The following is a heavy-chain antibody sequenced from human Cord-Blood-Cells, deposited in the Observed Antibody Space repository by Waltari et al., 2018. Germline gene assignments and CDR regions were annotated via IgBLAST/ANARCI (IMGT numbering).Heavy chain of an antibody. Sequence: QVQLVPSGAEAKQPGYSVKVSCKASGGTCRRYDIRGVRQAPGQGLEWMGGIIPIFGTANYAQKFQGRVTITADESTSTAYMELSSLRSEDTAVYYCARARHWGRYYYYGMDVWGQGTTVTVSS. CDR2: IIPIFGTA. CDR3: ARARHWGRYYYYGMDV. D-gene: IGHD3-16*01. CDR1: GGTCRRYD. J-gene: IGHJ6*02. V-gene: IGHV1-69*01.